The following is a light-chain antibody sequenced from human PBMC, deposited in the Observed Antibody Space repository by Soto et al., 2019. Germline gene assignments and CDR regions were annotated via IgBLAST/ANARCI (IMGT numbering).Light chain of an antibody. CDR1: QSVSSY. CDR3: QQRSNWLFT. CDR2: DAS. J-gene: IGKJ3*01. V-gene: IGKV3-11*01. Sequence: EIVLTQSPATLSLPPGERATLSCRASQSVSSYLAWYQQKPGQAPRLLIYDASNRAPGIPARFSGSWSGTDFTLTISSLEPADFAVYYCQQRSNWLFTFGPGTKVDIK.